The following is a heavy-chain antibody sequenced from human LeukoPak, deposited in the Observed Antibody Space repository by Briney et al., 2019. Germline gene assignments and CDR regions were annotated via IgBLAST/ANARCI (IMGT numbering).Heavy chain of an antibody. CDR1: GGSISSDSYY. V-gene: IGHV4-61*02. J-gene: IGHJ4*02. D-gene: IGHD4-11*01. Sequence: SQTLSLTCTVSGGSISSDSYYWSWIRQPAGKGLEWIGRIYTSGSTNYNPSLKSRVTISVDTSKNQFALKLGSVTAADTAVYYCARGLTTVNFDYWGQGTLVTVSS. CDR3: ARGLTTVNFDY. CDR2: IYTSGST.